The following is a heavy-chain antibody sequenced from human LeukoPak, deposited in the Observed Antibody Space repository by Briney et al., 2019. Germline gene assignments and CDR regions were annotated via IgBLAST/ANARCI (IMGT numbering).Heavy chain of an antibody. V-gene: IGHV4-34*01. Sequence: PSETLSLTCAVYGGSFSSYYWSWVRQPPGKGLEWIGEINHSGSTNYNPSLKSRVTISVDTSKNQSSLKLSSVTAADTAVYYCARGYCSSTSCYQGRWFDPWGQGTLVTVSS. CDR1: GGSFSSYY. D-gene: IGHD2-2*01. J-gene: IGHJ5*02. CDR2: INHSGST. CDR3: ARGYCSSTSCYQGRWFDP.